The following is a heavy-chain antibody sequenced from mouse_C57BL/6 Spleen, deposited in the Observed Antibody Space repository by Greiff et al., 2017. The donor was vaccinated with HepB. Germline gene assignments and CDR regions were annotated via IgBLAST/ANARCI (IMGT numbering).Heavy chain of an antibody. D-gene: IGHD1-1*01. V-gene: IGHV1-7*01. J-gene: IGHJ4*01. CDR2: INPSSGYT. CDR1: GYTFTSYW. Sequence: VQLQQSGAELAKPGASVKLSCKASGYTFTSYWMHWVKQRPGQGLEWIGYINPSSGYTKYNQKFKDKATLTADKSSSTAYMQLSSLTYEDSAVYYCERSYYGSSSHYYAMDYWGQGTSVTVSS. CDR3: ERSYYGSSSHYYAMDY.